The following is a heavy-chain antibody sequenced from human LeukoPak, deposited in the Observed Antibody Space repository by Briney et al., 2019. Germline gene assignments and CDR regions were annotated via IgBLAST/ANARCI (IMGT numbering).Heavy chain of an antibody. CDR2: ISGSGAST. CDR3: ARDSEGGEAGTTVITFDY. V-gene: IGHV3-23*01. D-gene: IGHD4-17*01. J-gene: IGHJ4*02. CDR1: GFTFSSSA. Sequence: PGGSPRLSCSASGFTFSSSAMSWVRQAPGKGLEWVSVISGSGASTYYADSVKGRFTISRDNAKNTLYLRMNSLRAEDTAVYYCARDSEGGEAGTTVITFDYWGQGTLVTVSS.